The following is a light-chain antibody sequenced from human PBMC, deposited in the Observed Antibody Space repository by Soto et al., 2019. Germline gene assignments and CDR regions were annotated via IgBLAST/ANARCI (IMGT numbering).Light chain of an antibody. Sequence: DIQMTQSPSSVSASVGDRVTITCRATQGLSDSLAWYQQKPGKAPKLLISVTSRLQSGVPSRFSGSASGTDFTLTIDRLQPEDLATYYCQQGHNWPPTFGHGTRLEIK. V-gene: IGKV1-12*01. J-gene: IGKJ5*01. CDR3: QQGHNWPPT. CDR2: VTS. CDR1: QGLSDS.